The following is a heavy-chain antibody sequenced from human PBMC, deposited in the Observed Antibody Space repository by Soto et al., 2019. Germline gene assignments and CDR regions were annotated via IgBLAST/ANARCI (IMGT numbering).Heavy chain of an antibody. D-gene: IGHD3-10*01. CDR2: ISYDGSNK. J-gene: IGHJ4*02. CDR1: GFTFSRYA. Sequence: GGSLRLSCAASGFTFSRYAMHWVRQAPGKGLEWVAVISYDGSNKYYADSVKGRFTISRDNSKNTLYLQMNSLRAEDTAVYYCARSPGGYFDYWGQGTLVTVSS. V-gene: IGHV3-30-3*01. CDR3: ARSPGGYFDY.